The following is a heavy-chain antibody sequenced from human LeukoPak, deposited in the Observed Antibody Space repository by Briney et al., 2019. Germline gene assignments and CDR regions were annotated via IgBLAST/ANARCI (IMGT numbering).Heavy chain of an antibody. V-gene: IGHV1-69*05. CDR2: IIPIFGTA. J-gene: IGHJ4*02. Sequence: SVKVSCKASGGTFSSYAIIWVRQAPGQGLEWMGGIIPIFGTANYAQKFQGRVTITTDESTSTAYMELSSLRSEDTAVYYCARKGWLGESYDREFDYWGQGTLVTVSS. D-gene: IGHD3-10*01. CDR1: GGTFSSYA. CDR3: ARKGWLGESYDREFDY.